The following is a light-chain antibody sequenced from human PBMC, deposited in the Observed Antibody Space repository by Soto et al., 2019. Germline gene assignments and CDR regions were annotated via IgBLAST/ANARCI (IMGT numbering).Light chain of an antibody. CDR2: GNT. CDR1: SSNIGSTYD. CDR3: QSYDDSLSVHYV. V-gene: IGLV1-40*01. J-gene: IGLJ1*01. Sequence: QSVLTQPPSVSGAPGQRVTISCTGSSSNIGSTYDVQWYQQLPGTAPKLLIHGNTNRPSGVPDRFSGSKSGTSASLAITGLQGDDEADYYCQSYDDSLSVHYVFGTGTQLTVL.